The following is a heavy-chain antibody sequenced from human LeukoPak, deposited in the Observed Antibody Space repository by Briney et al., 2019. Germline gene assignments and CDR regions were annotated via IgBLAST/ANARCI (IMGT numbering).Heavy chain of an antibody. CDR2: ISGSGGST. V-gene: IGHV3-23*01. CDR3: AKDSPFSGTSDY. Sequence: GGSLRLSCAASGFTFSSYAMSCVRQSPGKGLEGVSAISGSGGSTYYADSVKGRFTISRDNSKNTLYLQMNRLRAEHTDVYYCAKDSPFSGTSDYWGQGTLVTVSS. D-gene: IGHD6-13*01. CDR1: GFTFSSYA. J-gene: IGHJ4*02.